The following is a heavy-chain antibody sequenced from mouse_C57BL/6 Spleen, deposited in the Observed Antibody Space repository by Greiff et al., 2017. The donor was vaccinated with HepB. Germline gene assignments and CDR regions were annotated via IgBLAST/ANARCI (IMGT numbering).Heavy chain of an antibody. CDR1: GYAFSSSW. D-gene: IGHD3-1*01. Sequence: QVQLQQSGPELVKPGASVKISCKASGYAFSSSWMNWVKQRPGKGLEWIGRIYPGDGDTNYNGKFKGKATLTADKSSSTAYLQLSSLTSEDSAVSLCESSGFLFSSDSGGKGPPPPPPPGG. CDR2: IYPGDGDT. CDR3: ESSGFLFSSDSGGKGPPPPPPP. V-gene: IGHV1-82*01. J-gene: IGHJ2*01.